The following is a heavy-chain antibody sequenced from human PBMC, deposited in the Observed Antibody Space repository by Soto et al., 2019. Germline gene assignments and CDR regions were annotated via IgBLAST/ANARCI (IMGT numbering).Heavy chain of an antibody. J-gene: IGHJ4*02. CDR3: ARDFTHYYDSSGYPTPPLLDY. Sequence: SVKVSCKASGGTFSSYAISWVRQAPGQGLEWMGGIIPIFGTANYAQKFQGRVTITADESASTAYMELSSLRSEDMAVYYCARDFTHYYDSSGYPTPPLLDYWGQGTLVTVSS. D-gene: IGHD3-22*01. V-gene: IGHV1-69*13. CDR2: IIPIFGTA. CDR1: GGTFSSYA.